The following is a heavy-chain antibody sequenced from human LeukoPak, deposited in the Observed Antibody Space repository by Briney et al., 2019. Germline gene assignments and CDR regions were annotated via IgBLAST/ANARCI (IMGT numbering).Heavy chain of an antibody. D-gene: IGHD3-16*02. CDR3: AKDHYDYVWGSYRFDY. J-gene: IGHJ4*02. CDR1: GFTFSSYG. V-gene: IGHV3-48*01. CDR2: ISSSSSTI. Sequence: QSGGSLRLSCAASGFTFSSYGMHWVRQAPGKGLEWVSYISSSSSTIYYADSVKGRFTISRDNSKNTLYLQMNSLRAEDTAVYYCAKDHYDYVWGSYRFDYWGQGTLVTVSS.